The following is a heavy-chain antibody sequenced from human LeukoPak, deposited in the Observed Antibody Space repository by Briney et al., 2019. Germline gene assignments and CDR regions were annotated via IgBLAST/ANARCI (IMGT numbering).Heavy chain of an antibody. Sequence: GSLRLSCAASGFTFSKYDMHWVRQAPGKGLEWVAFIWSDGSNKYYADSVKGRFTISRDNSKNTLYPQMNSLRAEDTAVYYCAKVGNYYDSSGYYDYWGQGTLVTVSS. J-gene: IGHJ4*02. D-gene: IGHD3-22*01. CDR2: IWSDGSNK. V-gene: IGHV3-30*02. CDR1: GFTFSKYD. CDR3: AKVGNYYDSSGYYDY.